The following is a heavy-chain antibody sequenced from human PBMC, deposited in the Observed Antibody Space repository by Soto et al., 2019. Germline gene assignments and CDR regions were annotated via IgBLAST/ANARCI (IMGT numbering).Heavy chain of an antibody. CDR3: ATKKGGSGDYGERYSYGRVDY. CDR1: GFTFSIYG. J-gene: IGHJ4*02. CDR2: ISYDGSNK. D-gene: IGHD5-18*01. Sequence: GALRPACSASGFTFSIYGMHWVRQAPGKGLEWVAVISYDGSNKYYADSVKGRFTISRDNSKNTLYLQMNSLRAEDTAVYYCATKKGGSGDYGERYSYGRVDYWGQGTLVTVYS. V-gene: IGHV3-30*03.